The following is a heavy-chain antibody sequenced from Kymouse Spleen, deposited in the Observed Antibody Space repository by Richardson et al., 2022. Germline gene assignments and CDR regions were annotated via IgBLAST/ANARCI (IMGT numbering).Heavy chain of an antibody. CDR1: GGSFSGYY. V-gene: IGHV4-34*01. D-gene: IGHD3-10*01. J-gene: IGHJ5*02. Sequence: QVQLQQWGAGLLKPSETLSLTCAVYGGSFSGYYWSWIRQPPGKGLEWIGEINHSGSTNYNPSLKSRVTISVDTSKNQFSLKLSSVTAADTAVYYCAGTYYYGSGSYNWFDPWGQGTLVTVSS. CDR2: INHSGST. CDR3: AGTYYYGSGSYNWFDP.